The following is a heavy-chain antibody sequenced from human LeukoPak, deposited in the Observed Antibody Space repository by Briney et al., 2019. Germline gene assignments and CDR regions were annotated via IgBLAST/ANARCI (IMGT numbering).Heavy chain of an antibody. V-gene: IGHV3-53*01. CDR3: ARESGYSYGLAGFFDY. D-gene: IGHD5-18*01. CDR1: GFTVTSNY. CDR2: IYGDGRI. J-gene: IGHJ4*02. Sequence: PGGSLRLSCAASGFTVTSNYTSWVRQAPGKGLELVSVIYGDGRIHYADSVKGRFTISRDDSKNTLYLQMNSLRAEDTAVYYCARESGYSYGLAGFFDYWGQGTLVTVSS.